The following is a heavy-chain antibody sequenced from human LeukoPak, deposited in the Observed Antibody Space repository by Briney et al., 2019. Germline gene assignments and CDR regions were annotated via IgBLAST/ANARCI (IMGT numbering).Heavy chain of an antibody. V-gene: IGHV3-23*01. J-gene: IGHJ1*01. Sequence: GASLRLSCAASGFTFSSYAMSWVRQAPGKGLEWVSTISDSGGSTSYADSVKGRFTISRDNSKNTLYLLLNSLRAEDTAVYYCAIRILGATRRYFQHWGQGTLVTVSS. CDR3: AIRILGATRRYFQH. CDR1: GFTFSSYA. CDR2: ISDSGGST. D-gene: IGHD1-26*01.